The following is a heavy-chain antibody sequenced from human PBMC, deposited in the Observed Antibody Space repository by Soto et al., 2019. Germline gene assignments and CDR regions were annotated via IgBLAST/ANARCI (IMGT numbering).Heavy chain of an antibody. CDR3: ARAWGSGSYYNGPNDY. CDR2: ISYDGSKV. Sequence: QVQLVESGGGVVQPGTSLRLSCAASGFTFSSYAMHWVRQAPGKGLEWVAVISYDGSKVYYGDSVKGRFTISRDNYKKTLYLQMNSLRTEDTAVYFCARAWGSGSYYNGPNDYWGHGPLVTVSS. D-gene: IGHD3-10*01. CDR1: GFTFSSYA. V-gene: IGHV3-30*04. J-gene: IGHJ4*01.